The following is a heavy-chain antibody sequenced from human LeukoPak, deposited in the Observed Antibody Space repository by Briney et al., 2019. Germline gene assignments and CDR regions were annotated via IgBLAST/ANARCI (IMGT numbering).Heavy chain of an antibody. CDR3: ARGLTGYYKGFDY. Sequence: PSETLSLTCTVSGGSISSTTAYWAWIRQPPGKGLEWIGSIFYSGNTYYNPSLKSRVTISVDTSKNQFSLKLSSVTAADAAVYYCARGLTGYYKGFDYWGQGTLVTVSS. V-gene: IGHV4-39*01. CDR1: GGSISSTTAY. CDR2: IFYSGNT. J-gene: IGHJ4*02. D-gene: IGHD3-9*01.